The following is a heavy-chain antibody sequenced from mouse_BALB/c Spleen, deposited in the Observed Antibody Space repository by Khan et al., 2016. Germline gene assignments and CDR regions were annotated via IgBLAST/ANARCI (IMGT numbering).Heavy chain of an antibody. CDR2: LSYDGSN. V-gene: IGHV3-6*02. CDR3: ARHYGSSYGGAMDY. D-gene: IGHD1-1*01. CDR1: GYSITSGYY. Sequence: EVQLQESGPGLVKPSQSLSLTCSVTGYSITSGYYWNWIRQFPGNKLEWMGYLSYDGSNNYNPSLKNRISITRDTSKNQFFLKMNSVTTEATATYYCARHYGSSYGGAMDYWGQGTSVTVSS. J-gene: IGHJ4*01.